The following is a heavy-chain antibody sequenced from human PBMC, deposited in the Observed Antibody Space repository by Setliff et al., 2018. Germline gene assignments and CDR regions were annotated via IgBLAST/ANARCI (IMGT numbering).Heavy chain of an antibody. Sequence: ASVKVSCKASGYTSSSYAMGWMRQAPGQRLEWMGWINTNTGNPSYAQDFTGRLVFSLDTSVSTAYLQISSLKAEDTALYYCARASRFGTIKYRGDYYMDVWGKGTTVTVSS. CDR3: ARASRFGTIKYRGDYYMDV. V-gene: IGHV7-4-1*02. J-gene: IGHJ6*03. CDR2: INTNTGNP. CDR1: GYTSSSYA. D-gene: IGHD3-10*01.